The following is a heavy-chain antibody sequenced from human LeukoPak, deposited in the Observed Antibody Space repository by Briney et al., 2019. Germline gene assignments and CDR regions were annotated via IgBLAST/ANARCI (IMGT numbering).Heavy chain of an antibody. D-gene: IGHD3-22*01. Sequence: PGGSLRLSCAASVFTFSSYEMNWVRQAPGKGLEWVSYISSSDSTIDYADSVKGRFTISRDNAKNSLYLQMNSLRAEDTAVYYCARSTRGGHYYDTSGPLDYWGQGTPVTVSS. V-gene: IGHV3-48*03. CDR1: VFTFSSYE. CDR3: ARSTRGGHYYDTSGPLDY. J-gene: IGHJ4*02. CDR2: ISSSDSTI.